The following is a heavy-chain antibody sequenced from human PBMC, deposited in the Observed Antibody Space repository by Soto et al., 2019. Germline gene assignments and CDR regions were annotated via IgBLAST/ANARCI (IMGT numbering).Heavy chain of an antibody. D-gene: IGHD3-9*01. J-gene: IGHJ3*02. CDR3: ARLGAGGPYDILTGYAFDI. CDR1: GFTFSDYY. CDR2: ISSSGSTI. V-gene: IGHV3-11*01. Sequence: GGSLRLSCAASGFTFSDYYMSWIRQAPGKGLEWVSYISSSGSTIYYADSVKGRFTISRDNAKNSLYLQMNSLRAEGTAVYYCARLGAGGPYDILTGYAFDIWGQGTMVTVSS.